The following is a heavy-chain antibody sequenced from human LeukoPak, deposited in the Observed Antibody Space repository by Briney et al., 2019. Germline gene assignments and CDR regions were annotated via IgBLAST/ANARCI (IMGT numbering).Heavy chain of an antibody. CDR3: ARAPMGTAPLY. D-gene: IGHD1/OR15-1a*01. CDR1: GYTFTSYA. J-gene: IGHJ4*02. Sequence: ASVKVSCKASGYTFTSYAMHWVRQAPGQRLEWMGWINAGNGNTKYSQKFQGRVTLTRDTSISTAYMEVSSLRFDDTAFYYCARAPMGTAPLYWGQGTLVTVSS. V-gene: IGHV1-3*01. CDR2: INAGNGNT.